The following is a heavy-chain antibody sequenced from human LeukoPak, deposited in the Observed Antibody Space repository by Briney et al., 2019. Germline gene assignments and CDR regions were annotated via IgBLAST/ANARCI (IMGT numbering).Heavy chain of an antibody. CDR1: GFTFSSHA. Sequence: PGGSLRLSCAASGFTFSSHAMHWVRQAPGKGLEYVSAISSNGGNTYYANSVKGRFTISRDNSKNTLYLQMGSLRAEDMAVYYCARGGREWLLRDGAFDMWGQGTMVTVSS. CDR3: ARGGREWLLRDGAFDM. V-gene: IGHV3-64*01. CDR2: ISSNGGNT. D-gene: IGHD3-22*01. J-gene: IGHJ3*02.